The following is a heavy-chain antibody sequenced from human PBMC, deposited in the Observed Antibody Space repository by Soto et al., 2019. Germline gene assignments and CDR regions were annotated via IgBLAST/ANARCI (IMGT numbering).Heavy chain of an antibody. Sequence: SETLSLTCTVSGGSISSYYWSWIRQPPGKGLEWIGYIYYSGSTNYNPSLKSRVTISVDTSKNQFSLKLSSVTAEDTAVYYCTTDSRDIVLVPAAIPVDYWGQGTLVTVSS. CDR1: GGSISSYY. V-gene: IGHV4-59*12. D-gene: IGHD2-2*01. J-gene: IGHJ4*02. CDR3: TTDSRDIVLVPAAIPVDY. CDR2: IYYSGST.